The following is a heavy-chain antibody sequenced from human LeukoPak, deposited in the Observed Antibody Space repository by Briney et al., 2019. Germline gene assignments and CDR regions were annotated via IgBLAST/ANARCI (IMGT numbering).Heavy chain of an antibody. D-gene: IGHD5-18*01. CDR1: GFLFSNFW. CDR3: VRGAHTIMVTE. Sequence: GGSLRLSCVASGFLFSNFWMTWVRQAPGKGLEWVANMKQDGSETHYADSVKGRFTISRDNAKNSLYLQMNSLRVEDTAVYYCVRGAHTIMVTEWGQGTLVTVSS. V-gene: IGHV3-7*03. CDR2: MKQDGSET. J-gene: IGHJ4*02.